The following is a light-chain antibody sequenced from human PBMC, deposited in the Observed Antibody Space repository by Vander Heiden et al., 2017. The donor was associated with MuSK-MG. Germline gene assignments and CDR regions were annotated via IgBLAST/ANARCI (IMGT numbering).Light chain of an antibody. CDR3: MQGTHWPPYT. Sequence: DVVMTQSPPSLPATLGQPASISCRSSQSLVYSDGNTYLSWFQQRPGQSARRLIYKVSNRDSGVPDRFSGSGSGTDFTLKISRVEAEDVGVYYCMQGTHWPPYTFGQGTKLEIK. CDR1: QSLVYSDGNTY. CDR2: KVS. V-gene: IGKV2-30*01. J-gene: IGKJ2*01.